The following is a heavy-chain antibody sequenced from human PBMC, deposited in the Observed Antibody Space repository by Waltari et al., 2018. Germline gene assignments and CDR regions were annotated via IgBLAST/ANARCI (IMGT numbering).Heavy chain of an antibody. CDR3: ARADYYYDKNWFDP. Sequence: QVQLQESGPGLVKPSPTLSLTCTVSGVSISSRHDHWNWSRQPPGKGLEWIGYVSYSGSTYYNPSLKSRLTISVDTSKNQFYLHLNSVTAADTAVYYCARADYYYDKNWFDPWGQGTPVTVSS. CDR1: GVSISSRHDH. J-gene: IGHJ5*02. V-gene: IGHV4-30-4*08. CDR2: VSYSGST. D-gene: IGHD3-22*01.